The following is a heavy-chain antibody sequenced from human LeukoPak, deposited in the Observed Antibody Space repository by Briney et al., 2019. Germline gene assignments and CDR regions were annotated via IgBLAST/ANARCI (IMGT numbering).Heavy chain of an antibody. Sequence: SETLSLTCIVSGGSISSSSYYWGWIRQPPGKGLEWIGSIYYSGSTYYNPSLKSRVTISVDTSKNQFSLKLSSVTAADTAVYYCARDLGLHYGSGSYYEAPGYWGQGTLVTVSS. CDR2: IYYSGST. J-gene: IGHJ4*02. CDR3: ARDLGLHYGSGSYYEAPGY. D-gene: IGHD3-10*01. CDR1: GGSISSSSYY. V-gene: IGHV4-39*07.